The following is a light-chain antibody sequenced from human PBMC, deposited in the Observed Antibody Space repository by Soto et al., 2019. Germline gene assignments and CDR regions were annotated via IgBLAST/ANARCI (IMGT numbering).Light chain of an antibody. Sequence: QSALTQPASVSGSPGQSITISCTGTSSDVGGYNFVSWYQQHPGKVPKLMIFDVNRRPSGVSDRFSGSKSGNTASLTIYGLQAEDGGDYYCCSYTSSSTHVFGSGTKLTVL. CDR1: SSDVGGYNF. CDR3: CSYTSSSTHV. J-gene: IGLJ1*01. V-gene: IGLV2-14*03. CDR2: DVN.